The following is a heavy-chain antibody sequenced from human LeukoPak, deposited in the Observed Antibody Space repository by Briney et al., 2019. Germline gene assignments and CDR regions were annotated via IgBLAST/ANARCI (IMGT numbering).Heavy chain of an antibody. Sequence: GASVKVSCKASGGTFSSYAISGVRQAPGQGLEWMGGIIPIFGTANYAQKFQGRVTITADESTSTAYMELSSLRAEDTAVYYCATPFGGGFGDPGLYGMDVWGQGTTVTVSS. CDR2: IIPIFGTA. V-gene: IGHV1-69*13. CDR1: GGTFSSYA. D-gene: IGHD3-10*01. J-gene: IGHJ6*02. CDR3: ATPFGGGFGDPGLYGMDV.